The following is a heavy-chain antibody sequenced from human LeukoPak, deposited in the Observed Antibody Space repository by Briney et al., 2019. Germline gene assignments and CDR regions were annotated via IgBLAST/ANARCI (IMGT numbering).Heavy chain of an antibody. V-gene: IGHV1-18*01. CDR3: ARDPYGDYVNYQLAGDLFDY. Sequence: GASVKVSCKASGYTFTSYGISWVRQAPGQGLEWMGWISAYNGNTNYAQKLQGRVTMTTDTSTSTAYMELRSLRADDTAVYYCARDPYGDYVNYQLAGDLFDYWGQGTLVTVSS. J-gene: IGHJ4*02. CDR2: ISAYNGNT. CDR1: GYTFTSYG. D-gene: IGHD4-17*01.